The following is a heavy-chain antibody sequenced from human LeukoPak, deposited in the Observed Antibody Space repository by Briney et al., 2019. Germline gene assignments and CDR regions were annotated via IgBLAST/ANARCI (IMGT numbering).Heavy chain of an antibody. Sequence: GGSLRLSCAASGFTFGSYSMNWVRQAPGKGLEWVSSISSSSSYIYYADSVKGRFTISRDNAKNSLYLQMNSLRAEDTAVYYCTRRYNYDSSGYYYVRDAFDIWGQGTMVTVSS. CDR1: GFTFGSYS. CDR3: TRRYNYDSSGYYYVRDAFDI. J-gene: IGHJ3*02. V-gene: IGHV3-21*03. D-gene: IGHD3-22*01. CDR2: ISSSSSYI.